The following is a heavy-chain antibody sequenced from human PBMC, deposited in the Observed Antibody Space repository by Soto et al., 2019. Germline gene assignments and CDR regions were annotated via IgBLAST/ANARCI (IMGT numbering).Heavy chain of an antibody. CDR1: GYTFTDYY. D-gene: IGHD6-13*01. CDR2: INPNSGGT. J-gene: IGHJ2*01. Sequence: QVQLVQSGAEVKKPGASVKVSCNASGYTFTDYYMHWVRQAPGQGLEWMGWINPNSGGTNYAQKFQGWVTMTRDTSISTAYMELSRLRSDDTAVYYCARAYSSRCYVSWYFDLWGRGTLVTVSS. CDR3: ARAYSSRCYVSWYFDL. V-gene: IGHV1-2*04.